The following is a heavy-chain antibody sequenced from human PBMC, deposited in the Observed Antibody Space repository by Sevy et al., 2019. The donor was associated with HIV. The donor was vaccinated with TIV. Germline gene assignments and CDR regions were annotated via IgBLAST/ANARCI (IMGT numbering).Heavy chain of an antibody. CDR1: GFKFNAYW. CDR2: IYQDGSEK. Sequence: GGSLRLSCAASGFKFNAYWMSWVRQAPGKGLEWVANIYQDGSEKFYVDSVKGRFTISRDNSKNTLYLQMDGLRAEDTALYYCARDDEPDYYYFDMDVWGQGTTVTVSS. V-gene: IGHV3-7*01. CDR3: ARDDEPDYYYFDMDV. J-gene: IGHJ6*02.